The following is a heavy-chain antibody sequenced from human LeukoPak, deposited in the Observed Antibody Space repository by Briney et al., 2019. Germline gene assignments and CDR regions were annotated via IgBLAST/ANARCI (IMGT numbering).Heavy chain of an antibody. V-gene: IGHV3-30*18. J-gene: IGHJ3*02. CDR1: GFTFSSYG. Sequence: GRSLRLSCAASGFTFSSYGMHWVRQAPGKGLEWVAVISYDGSNKYYADSVKGRFTISIDNSKNTLYLQMNSLRAEDTAVYYCAKIPDFLVGATIDAFDIWGQGTMVTVSS. D-gene: IGHD1-26*01. CDR3: AKIPDFLVGATIDAFDI. CDR2: ISYDGSNK.